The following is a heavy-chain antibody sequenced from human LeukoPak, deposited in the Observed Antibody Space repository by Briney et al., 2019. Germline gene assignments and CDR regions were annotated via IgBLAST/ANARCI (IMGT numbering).Heavy chain of an antibody. J-gene: IGHJ4*02. D-gene: IGHD6-19*01. Sequence: GGSLRLSCAASGFTFSSYAMSWVRQAPGKGLEWVSAIRGSGGSTYYADSVKGRFTISRDNSKNTLYLQMNSLRAEDTAVYYCAKQVMAVAVSASFFDYWGQGTLVTVSS. CDR1: GFTFSSYA. V-gene: IGHV3-23*01. CDR3: AKQVMAVAVSASFFDY. CDR2: IRGSGGST.